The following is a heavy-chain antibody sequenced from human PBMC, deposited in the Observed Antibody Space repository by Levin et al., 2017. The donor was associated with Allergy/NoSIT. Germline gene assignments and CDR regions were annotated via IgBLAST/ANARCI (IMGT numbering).Heavy chain of an antibody. J-gene: IGHJ5*02. CDR1: GGSISSYY. CDR3: AREPRYSSSWRWFDP. V-gene: IGHV4-59*01. Sequence: ASETLSLTCTVSGGSISSYYWSWIRQPPGKGLEWIGYIYYSGSTNYNPSLKSRVTISVDTSKNQFSLKLSSVTAADTAVYYCAREPRYSSSWRWFDPCGQGTLVTGSA. D-gene: IGHD6-13*01. CDR2: IYYSGST.